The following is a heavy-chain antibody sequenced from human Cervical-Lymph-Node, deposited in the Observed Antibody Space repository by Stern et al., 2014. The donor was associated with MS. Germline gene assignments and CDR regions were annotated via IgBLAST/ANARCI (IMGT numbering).Heavy chain of an antibody. V-gene: IGHV1-69*06. Sequence: QVQLGQSGGEVKKPGSSVKVSCKASGDTFTDYAISWVRQAPGQGPEWMGGITPIFNSADYAQKFQGRLPITADKSRSTAYMELSSLTSDDTAVYYCAREVGSLAMDVWGQGTTVIVPS. CDR3: AREVGSLAMDV. CDR2: ITPIFNSA. J-gene: IGHJ6*01. CDR1: GDTFTDYA. D-gene: IGHD1-1*01.